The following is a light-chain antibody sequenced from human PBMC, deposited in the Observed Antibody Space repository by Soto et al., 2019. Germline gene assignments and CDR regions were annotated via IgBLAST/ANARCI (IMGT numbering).Light chain of an antibody. CDR3: QQLNTKWYP. CDR1: QGISSY. Sequence: DIQLTQSPSFLSASVGDRVTISCRASQGISSYLAWYHQKPGKAPKLLIFGASTLVSGVPSRFSGSGSGTEFTLPISSLQPEDIGTFYCQQLNTKWYPFGHGTKLEI. CDR2: GAS. V-gene: IGKV1-9*01. J-gene: IGKJ2*01.